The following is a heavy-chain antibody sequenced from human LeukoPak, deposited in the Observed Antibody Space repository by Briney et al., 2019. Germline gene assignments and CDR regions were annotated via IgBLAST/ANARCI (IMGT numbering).Heavy chain of an antibody. Sequence: PSETLSLTCTVSGYSISSGYYWGWIRQPPGKGLEWIGSLYEGETTYYNPSLKTRLTISLDTSKNQFSLRLSSVTAADTAVYYCGSNWSDFDYWGQGILVTVSS. V-gene: IGHV4-38-2*02. CDR2: LYEGETT. J-gene: IGHJ4*02. CDR3: GSNWSDFDY. D-gene: IGHD1-1*01. CDR1: GYSISSGYY.